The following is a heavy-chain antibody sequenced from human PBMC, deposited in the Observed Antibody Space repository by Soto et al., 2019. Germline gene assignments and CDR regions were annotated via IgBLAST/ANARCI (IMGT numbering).Heavy chain of an antibody. CDR1: GFTVSSNY. D-gene: IGHD3-3*01. CDR3: AREARDFWSGYSDY. J-gene: IGHJ4*02. Sequence: GGSLRLSCAASGFTVSSNYMSWVRQAPGKGLEWVSVIYSGGSTYYADSVKGRFTISRDNSKNTLYLQMNSLRAEDTAVYYCAREARDFWSGYSDYWGQGTLVTVSS. V-gene: IGHV3-66*01. CDR2: IYSGGST.